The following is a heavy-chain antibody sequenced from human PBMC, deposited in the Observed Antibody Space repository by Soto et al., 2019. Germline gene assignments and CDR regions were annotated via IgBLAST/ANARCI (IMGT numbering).Heavy chain of an antibody. CDR3: IKASTVTGVGGYR. J-gene: IGHJ5*02. V-gene: IGHV3-74*01. Sequence: EVQLVESGGGLVQPGGSLRLSCAASGFAFSSYSMQWVRQAPGKGPVWVSRISSDGRNTTYADFVKGRFTISRDNAENTLRLQMTSLTDADTAVYYCIKASTVTGVGGYRWGQGTLVTVSS. CDR1: GFAFSSYS. D-gene: IGHD6-19*01. CDR2: ISSDGRNT.